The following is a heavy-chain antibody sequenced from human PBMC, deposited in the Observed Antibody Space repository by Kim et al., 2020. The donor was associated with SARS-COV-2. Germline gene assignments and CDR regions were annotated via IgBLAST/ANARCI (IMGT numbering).Heavy chain of an antibody. V-gene: IGHV4-39*01. CDR3: ARHPYDILTGYYVDY. CDR1: GGSISSSSYY. CDR2: IYYSGST. Sequence: SETLSLTCTVSGGSISSSSYYWGWIRQPPGKGLEWIGSIYYSGSTYYNPSLKSRVTISVDTSKNQFSLKLSSVTAADTAVYYCARHPYDILTGYYVDYWGQGTLVTVSS. D-gene: IGHD3-9*01. J-gene: IGHJ4*02.